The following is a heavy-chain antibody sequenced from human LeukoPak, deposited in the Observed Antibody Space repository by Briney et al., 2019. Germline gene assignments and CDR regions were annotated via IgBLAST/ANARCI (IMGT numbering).Heavy chain of an antibody. CDR1: GYTFTSYD. V-gene: IGHV1-8*01. J-gene: IGHJ4*02. CDR3: ARGQHGSGSYYLDY. D-gene: IGHD3-10*01. CDR2: MNPNSGNT. Sequence: ASVKVSCKASGYTFTSYDINWVRQATGQGLEWMGWMNPNSGNTGYAQKVQGRVTMTRNTSISTAYMELSSLRSEDTAVYYCARGQHGSGSYYLDYWGQGTLVTVSS.